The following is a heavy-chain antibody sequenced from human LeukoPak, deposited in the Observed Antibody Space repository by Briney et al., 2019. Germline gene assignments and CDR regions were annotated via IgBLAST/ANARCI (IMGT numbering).Heavy chain of an antibody. CDR1: GFTFSSYE. J-gene: IGHJ6*03. D-gene: IGHD2-2*01. CDR2: ISSSGSTI. CDR3: ARERIGYCSRTSCYLERYYYYMDV. Sequence: GGSLRLSCAASGFTFSSYEMNWVRQAPGKGLEWVSYISSSGSTIYYADSVKGRFTISRDNAKNSLYLQMNSLRAEDTAVYYCARERIGYCSRTSCYLERYYYYMDVWGKGTTVTVSS. V-gene: IGHV3-48*03.